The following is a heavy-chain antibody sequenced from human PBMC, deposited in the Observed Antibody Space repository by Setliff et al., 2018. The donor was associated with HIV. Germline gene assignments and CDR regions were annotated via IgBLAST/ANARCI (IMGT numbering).Heavy chain of an antibody. CDR2: IYYSGST. D-gene: IGHD2-21*02. Sequence: LSLTCTVSGGSISSYYWSWIRQPPGKGLEWIGYIYYSGSTNYNPSLKSRVTISVDTSKNQFSLKLSSVTAADTAVYYCARGEAYCGGDCSNDAFDIWGQGTMVTVSS. CDR1: GGSISSYY. V-gene: IGHV4-59*01. CDR3: ARGEAYCGGDCSNDAFDI. J-gene: IGHJ3*02.